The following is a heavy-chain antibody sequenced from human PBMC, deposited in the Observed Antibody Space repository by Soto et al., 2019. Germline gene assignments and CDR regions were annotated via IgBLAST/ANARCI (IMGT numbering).Heavy chain of an antibody. Sequence: QVQLVQSGAEVRKPRASVKVSCKASGYTFTSYYMHWVRQAPGQGLEWMGIINPGGGSTSYAQKFQGRVTMTRDTSTSTVYMELSSLRAEDTAVYYCARKDYYYYYMDVWGKGTTVTVSS. CDR3: ARKDYYYYYMDV. V-gene: IGHV1-46*03. CDR2: INPGGGST. J-gene: IGHJ6*03. CDR1: GYTFTSYY.